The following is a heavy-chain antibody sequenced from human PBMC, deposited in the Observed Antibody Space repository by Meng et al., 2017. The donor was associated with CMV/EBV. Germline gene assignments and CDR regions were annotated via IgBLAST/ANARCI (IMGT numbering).Heavy chain of an antibody. CDR1: GGTFSSYA. Sequence: SVKVSCKASGGTFSSYAISWVRQAPGQGLEWMGGIIPIFGTANYGQKFQGRVTITTDESTSTAYMELSSLRSEDTAVYYCARGGIAVAGTYDYWGQGTLVTVSS. J-gene: IGHJ4*02. V-gene: IGHV1-69*05. CDR3: ARGGIAVAGTYDY. D-gene: IGHD6-19*01. CDR2: IIPIFGTA.